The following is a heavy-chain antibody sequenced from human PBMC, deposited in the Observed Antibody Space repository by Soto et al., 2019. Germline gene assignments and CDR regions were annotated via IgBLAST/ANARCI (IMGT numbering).Heavy chain of an antibody. CDR1: GYTFTGYY. J-gene: IGHJ3*02. CDR2: INPKNGET. D-gene: IGHD1-26*01. V-gene: IGHV1-2*02. CDR3: ATDQGLSSGSYDDAFDI. Sequence: ASVKVSCKASGYTFTGYYMHWVRQAPGQRLEWIGWINPKNGETNYAQKFQGRVTMTEDTSTDTAYMELSSLRSEDTAVYYCATDQGLSSGSYDDAFDIWGQGTMVTVSS.